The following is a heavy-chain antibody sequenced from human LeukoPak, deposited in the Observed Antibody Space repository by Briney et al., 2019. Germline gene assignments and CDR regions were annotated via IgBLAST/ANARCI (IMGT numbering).Heavy chain of an antibody. D-gene: IGHD3-16*01. J-gene: IGHJ4*02. Sequence: SETLSLTCTVSGGSISSGSYYWSWIRQPAGKGLEWIGRIYTSGGTNYNPSLKSRVTISVDTSKNQFSLKLSSVTVADTAVYYRARVSGTFGGVPYWGQGTLVTVSS. V-gene: IGHV4-61*02. CDR3: ARVSGTFGGVPY. CDR1: GGSISSGSYY. CDR2: IYTSGGT.